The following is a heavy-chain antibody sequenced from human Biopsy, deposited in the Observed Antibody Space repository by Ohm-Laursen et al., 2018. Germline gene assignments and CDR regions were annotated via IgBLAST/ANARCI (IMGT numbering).Heavy chain of an antibody. D-gene: IGHD2-15*01. CDR3: TRRGSGGRSFDH. Sequence: TLSLTCAVSGGSISSFYWTWIRQPPGKGPEWIGDISGSGSTNYKPSLKSRVIISVDTSKNQFSLNVSSVTAADTAVYYCTRRGSGGRSFDHWGQGTLVTASS. J-gene: IGHJ4*02. CDR2: ISGSGST. CDR1: GGSISSFY. V-gene: IGHV4-4*09.